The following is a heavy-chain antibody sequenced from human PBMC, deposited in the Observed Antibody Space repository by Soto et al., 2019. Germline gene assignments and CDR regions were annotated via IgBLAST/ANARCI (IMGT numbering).Heavy chain of an antibody. D-gene: IGHD6-13*01. CDR3: ARLGVQGNYTGYSSSWLFDY. Sequence: GESLKISCKGSGYSFTSYWIGWVRQMPGKGLEWMGIIYPGDSDTRYSPSFQGQVTISADKSISTAYLQWSSLKASDTAMYYCARLGVQGNYTGYSSSWLFDYWGQGTLVTVSS. CDR1: GYSFTSYW. V-gene: IGHV5-51*01. J-gene: IGHJ4*02. CDR2: IYPGDSDT.